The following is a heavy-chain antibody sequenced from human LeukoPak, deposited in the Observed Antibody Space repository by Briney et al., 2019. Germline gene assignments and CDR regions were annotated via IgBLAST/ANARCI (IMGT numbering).Heavy chain of an antibody. CDR1: GFTFSSYS. V-gene: IGHV3-21*01. Sequence: GGSLRLSCAASGFTFSSYSMNWVRQAPGKGLEWVSSISSSSTYIYYADSVKGRFTISRDNAKNSLYLQMNSLRAEDTAVYYCARELRHYFDSSGTSDYWGQGTLVTVSS. J-gene: IGHJ4*02. CDR2: ISSSSTYI. CDR3: ARELRHYFDSSGTSDY. D-gene: IGHD3-22*01.